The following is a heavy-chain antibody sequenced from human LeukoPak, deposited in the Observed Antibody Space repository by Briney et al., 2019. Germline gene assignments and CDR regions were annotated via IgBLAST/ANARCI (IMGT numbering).Heavy chain of an antibody. CDR1: GYTFTSYY. CDR3: ARRTAIGSGWYDVDYFDY. V-gene: IGHV1-46*01. D-gene: IGHD6-19*01. CDR2: INPSGGST. Sequence: GASVKASCKASGYTFTSYYMHWVRQAPGQGLEWMGIINPSGGSTSYAQKFQGRVTMTRDTSTSTVYMELSSLRSEDTAVYYCARRTAIGSGWYDVDYFDYWGQGTLVTVSS. J-gene: IGHJ4*02.